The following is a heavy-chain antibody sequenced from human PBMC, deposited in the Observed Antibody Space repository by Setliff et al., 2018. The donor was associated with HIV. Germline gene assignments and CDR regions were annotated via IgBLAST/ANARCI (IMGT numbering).Heavy chain of an antibody. J-gene: IGHJ5*02. V-gene: IGHV4-39*07. D-gene: IGHD3-10*01. CDR2: VYYSGST. CDR3: ARGRITMVRGVSNWFDP. Sequence: PSETLSLTCIVSGGSISSSSYYWGWIRQPPGKGLEWIGTVYYSGSTYYNPSLKSRVTISVDTSKNQFSLKLSSVTAADTAVYYCARGRITMVRGVSNWFDPWGQGTLVTVS. CDR1: GGSISSSSYY.